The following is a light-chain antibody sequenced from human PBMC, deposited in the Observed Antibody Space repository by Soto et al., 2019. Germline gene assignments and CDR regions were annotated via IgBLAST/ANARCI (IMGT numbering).Light chain of an antibody. CDR2: QTS. V-gene: IGKV3-11*01. CDR1: QYINTR. Sequence: EIVLTQSPATLSSFPGDRVTLSCRASQYINTRLAWYQHRPGQAPRLLIYQTSIRAAGIPARFSASGSGTDFTLNISDLQPEDFALYYCHQRQSWPRTFGQGTKVDI. J-gene: IGKJ1*01. CDR3: HQRQSWPRT.